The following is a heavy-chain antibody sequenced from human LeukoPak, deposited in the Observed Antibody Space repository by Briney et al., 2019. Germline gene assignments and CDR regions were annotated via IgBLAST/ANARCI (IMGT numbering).Heavy chain of an antibody. CDR2: IYHSGST. J-gene: IGHJ4*02. CDR1: GYSISSGYY. D-gene: IGHD3-22*01. V-gene: IGHV4-38-2*02. Sequence: SETLSLTCTVSGYSISSGYYWGWIRQPPGKGLEWIGSIYHSGSTYYNPSLKSRLTISVDTSKNQFSLKLSSVTAADTAVYYCARGGDYYDSSGPEAYWGQGTLVTVSS. CDR3: ARGGDYYDSSGPEAY.